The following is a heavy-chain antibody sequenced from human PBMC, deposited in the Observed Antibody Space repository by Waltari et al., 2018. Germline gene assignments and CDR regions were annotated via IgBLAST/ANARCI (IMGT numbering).Heavy chain of an antibody. V-gene: IGHV1-8*03. J-gene: IGHJ4*02. CDR3: ARANEAFSYGPLTGNFDY. CDR1: GYTFTSYD. CDR2: MNPNSGNT. D-gene: IGHD5-18*01. Sequence: QVQLVQSGAEVKKPGASVKVSCKASGYTFTSYDINWVRQATGQGLEWMGWMNPNSGNTGYAQKFQGRVNITRNTSISTAYMELSSLRSEDTAVYYCARANEAFSYGPLTGNFDYWGQGTLVTVSS.